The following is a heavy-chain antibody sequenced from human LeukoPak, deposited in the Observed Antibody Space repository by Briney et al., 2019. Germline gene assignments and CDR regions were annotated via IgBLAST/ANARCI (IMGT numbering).Heavy chain of an antibody. V-gene: IGHV3-30*04. D-gene: IGHD5-18*01. Sequence: GGSLRLSCAASGFTFSSYAMHGVRQAPGKGLEWVAVISYDGSNKYYADSVNGRFTISRDNSKNTLYLQMNSLRAEDTAVYYCARTAMALLNFDYWGQGTLVTVSS. J-gene: IGHJ4*02. CDR1: GFTFSSYA. CDR3: ARTAMALLNFDY. CDR2: ISYDGSNK.